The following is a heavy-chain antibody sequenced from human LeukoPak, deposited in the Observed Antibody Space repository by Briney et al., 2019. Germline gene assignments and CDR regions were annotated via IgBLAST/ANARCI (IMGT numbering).Heavy chain of an antibody. J-gene: IGHJ1*01. D-gene: IGHD1-26*01. CDR3: AKGRVGTNGVLEH. CDR1: GFTFSAYA. V-gene: IGHV3-23*05. CDR2: IGSDNKP. Sequence: PGGSLRLSCEASGFTFSAYAMTWVRQAPGKGLEWVSSIGSDNKPHYSESVKGRFAISRDNSKNTLYLQINSLRAVDTAVYYCAKGRVGTNGVLEHWGQGTLVTVSS.